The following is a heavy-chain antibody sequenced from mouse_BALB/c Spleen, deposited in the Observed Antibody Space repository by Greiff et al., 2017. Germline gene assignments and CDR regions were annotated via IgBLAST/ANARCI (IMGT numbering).Heavy chain of an antibody. Sequence: QVQLQQSGAELVRPGTSVKVSCKASGYAFTNYLIEWVKQRPGQGLEWIGVINPGSGGTNYNEKFEGKATLTADKSSSTAYMQLSSLTSDDSAVYFCARYWDYYAMDYWGQGTSVTVSS. D-gene: IGHD4-1*01. CDR3: ARYWDYYAMDY. V-gene: IGHV1-54*01. J-gene: IGHJ4*01. CDR1: GYAFTNYL. CDR2: INPGSGGT.